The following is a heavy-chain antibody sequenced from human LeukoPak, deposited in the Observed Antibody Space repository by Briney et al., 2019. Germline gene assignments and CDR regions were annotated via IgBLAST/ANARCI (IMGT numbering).Heavy chain of an antibody. CDR1: GFTFSSYA. D-gene: IGHD2-2*01. V-gene: IGHV3-23*01. CDR3: AKDEIVVVPARFDY. J-gene: IGHJ4*02. Sequence: PGGSLRLSCAASGFTFSSYAMSWVRQAPGKGLEWVSAISGSGGSTYYADSVKGRITISRDNSKNTLYLQMNSLSAEDTAVYYCAKDEIVVVPARFDYWGQGTLVTVSS. CDR2: ISGSGGST.